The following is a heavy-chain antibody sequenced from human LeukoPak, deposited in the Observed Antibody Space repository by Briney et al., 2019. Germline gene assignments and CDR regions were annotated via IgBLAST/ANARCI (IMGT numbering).Heavy chain of an antibody. CDR2: INWNGGST. J-gene: IGHJ2*01. CDR3: AGIDTTGYTPREWDYWYFDL. V-gene: IGHV3-20*04. Sequence: GGSLRLSCAASGFTFDDYGMSWVRQAPGKGLEWVSDINWNGGSTGYADSVKGRFTISRDNAKNSLYLQMNSLRAEDTAAYYCAGIDTTGYTPREWDYWYFDLWGRGTLVTVSS. D-gene: IGHD1-1*01. CDR1: GFTFDDYG.